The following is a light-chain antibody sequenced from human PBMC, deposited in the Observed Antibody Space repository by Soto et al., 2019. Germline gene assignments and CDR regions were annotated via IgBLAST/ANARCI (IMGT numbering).Light chain of an antibody. J-gene: IGKJ2*01. CDR1: QSVSSN. CDR2: GAS. CDR3: QQYNNWPDT. V-gene: IGKV3-15*01. Sequence: EIVMTQSPATLSVSPGERATLSCRASQSVSSNLDWYQQKPGQAPRLLIYGASTRATGIPARFSGSGSGTELTLTMSSLQSQDFAVYYCQQYNNWPDTFGQGTKLQIK.